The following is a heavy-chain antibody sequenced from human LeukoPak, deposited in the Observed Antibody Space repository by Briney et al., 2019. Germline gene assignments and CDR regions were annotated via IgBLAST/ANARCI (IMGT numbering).Heavy chain of an antibody. J-gene: IGHJ4*02. CDR3: TISSSSNPLDY. D-gene: IGHD6-6*01. CDR1: GFTVSSNY. V-gene: IGHV3-53*01. CDR2: IYSGGST. Sequence: GGSLRLSCAASGFTVSSNYMSWVRQAPGKGLEWVSVIYSGGSTYYADSVKGRFTISRDNSKNTLYLQMNSLRAEDTAVYYCTISSSSNPLDYWGQGTLVTVSS.